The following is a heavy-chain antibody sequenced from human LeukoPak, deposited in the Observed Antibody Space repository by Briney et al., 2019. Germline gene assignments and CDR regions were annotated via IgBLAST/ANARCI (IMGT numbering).Heavy chain of an antibody. J-gene: IGHJ2*01. Sequence: GGSLRLSCAASGFSFSNDYMSWIRQAPGKGLEWGSYISSSGTYTNYADSVKGRFTISRDNAKNSLYLQMNSLRAEDTAVYYCGRTRGSAPGGYFDLWGRGTLVTASS. V-gene: IGHV3-11*06. CDR3: GRTRGSAPGGYFDL. D-gene: IGHD3-10*01. CDR2: ISSSGTYT. CDR1: GFSFSNDY.